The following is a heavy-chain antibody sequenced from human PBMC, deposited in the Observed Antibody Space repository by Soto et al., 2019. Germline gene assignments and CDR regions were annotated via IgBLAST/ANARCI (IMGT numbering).Heavy chain of an antibody. CDR2: IIPIFGTA. D-gene: IGHD6-13*01. J-gene: IGHJ6*02. V-gene: IGHV1-69*13. CDR3: ARAKSSSWYRYYYGMDV. Sequence: SVKVSCKASGGTFSSYAISWVRQAPGQGLEWMGGIIPIFGTANYAQKFQGRVTITADESTSTAYMELSSLRSEDTAVYYCARAKSSSWYRYYYGMDVWGQGTTVTVS. CDR1: GGTFSSYA.